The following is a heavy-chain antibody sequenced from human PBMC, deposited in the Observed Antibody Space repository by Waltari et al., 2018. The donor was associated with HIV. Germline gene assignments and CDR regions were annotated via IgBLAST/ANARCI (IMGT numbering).Heavy chain of an antibody. CDR3: ARENRSGTYFFDH. J-gene: IGHJ4*02. D-gene: IGHD1-7*01. V-gene: IGHV4-59*01. CDR2: IYYSGPT. Sequence: QVQLHESGPGLVKPWTLSLNCTVSGTSFSNFYWSWIRQSPGRGLEWIGYIYYSGPTNYNPSFRSRATISLDTSNHQFSLQLKSVTAADTALYYCARENRSGTYFFDHWGQGAPVAVS. CDR1: GTSFSNFY.